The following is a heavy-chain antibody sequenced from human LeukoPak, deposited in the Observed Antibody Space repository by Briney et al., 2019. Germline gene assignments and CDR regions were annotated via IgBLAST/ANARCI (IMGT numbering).Heavy chain of an antibody. CDR2: TLHDGRIN. Sequence: GRSLRLSCAASGFTFSSYGMHWVRQAPGKGLEWVAVTLHDGRINYYAASVKGRFTISRDDSKTTVYLLMNSLRAEDTAVYYCAREVAPLYFHYGMDVWGEGTTVTASS. CDR1: GFTFSSYG. CDR3: AREVAPLYFHYGMDV. V-gene: IGHV3-33*01. J-gene: IGHJ6*01. D-gene: IGHD2-21*01.